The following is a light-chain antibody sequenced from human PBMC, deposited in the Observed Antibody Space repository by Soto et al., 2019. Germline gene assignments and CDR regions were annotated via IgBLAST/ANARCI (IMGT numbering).Light chain of an antibody. V-gene: IGKV3-11*01. CDR1: QSVSSY. CDR3: QQYGSSPPHT. J-gene: IGKJ2*01. Sequence: EIVLTQSPATLSLSPGERATLSCRASQSVSSYLAWYQQKPGQAPRLLIYDASNRATGIPARFSGSGSGTDFTLTISSLEPEDFAVYYCQQYGSSPPHTFGQGTKVDIK. CDR2: DAS.